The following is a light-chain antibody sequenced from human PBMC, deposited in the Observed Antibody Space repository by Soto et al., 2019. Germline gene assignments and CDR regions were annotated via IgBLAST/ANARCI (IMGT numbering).Light chain of an antibody. Sequence: DVKMTQAPSTLSASVGDSVTITCXASQSISSWLAWYQQKPGKAPKLLIYDASSLESGVPSRFSGSGSGTEFTLTISSLQPDDFATYYCQQYNSYRITFGQGTRLEIK. J-gene: IGKJ5*01. CDR3: QQYNSYRIT. V-gene: IGKV1-5*01. CDR2: DAS. CDR1: QSISSW.